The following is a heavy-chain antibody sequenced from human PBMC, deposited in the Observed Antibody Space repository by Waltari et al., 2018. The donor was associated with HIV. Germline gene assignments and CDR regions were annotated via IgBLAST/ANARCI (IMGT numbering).Heavy chain of an antibody. Sequence: QVQLQESGPGLVKPSETLSLTCTVSGGSIRSYYWSWIRQPPGKGLEWIGYIYYSGSTNYNPSLKSRVTISVDTSKNQFSLKLSSVTAADTAVYYCARVRDSSGYTFDYWGQGTLVTVSS. D-gene: IGHD3-22*01. CDR1: GGSIRSYY. CDR3: ARVRDSSGYTFDY. CDR2: IYYSGST. V-gene: IGHV4-59*01. J-gene: IGHJ4*02.